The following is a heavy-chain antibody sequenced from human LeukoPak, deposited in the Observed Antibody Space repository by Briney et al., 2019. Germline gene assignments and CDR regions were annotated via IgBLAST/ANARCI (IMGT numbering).Heavy chain of an antibody. CDR2: ISGSGGST. CDR1: GFTFSSYA. CDR3: ARDAVLLWFGELSDYFDY. J-gene: IGHJ4*02. V-gene: IGHV3-23*01. D-gene: IGHD3-10*01. Sequence: PGGSLRLSCAASGFTFSSYAMSWVRQAPGKGLEWVSAISGSGGSTYYADSVKGRFTISRDNAKNSLYLQMNSLRAEDTAVYYCARDAVLLWFGELSDYFDYWGQGTLVTVSS.